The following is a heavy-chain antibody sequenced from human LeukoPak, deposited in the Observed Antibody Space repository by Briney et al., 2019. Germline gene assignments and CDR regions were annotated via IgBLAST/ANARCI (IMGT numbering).Heavy chain of an antibody. Sequence: PGGSLRLSCAASGFTFSSYAMSWVRQAPGKGLEWVSAISGSGGSTYYADSVKGRFTISRDSSKNTLYLQMSSLRAEDTAVYYCASRAIYDSSGYYYGPFDYWGQGTLVTVSS. V-gene: IGHV3-23*01. D-gene: IGHD3-22*01. CDR3: ASRAIYDSSGYYYGPFDY. CDR1: GFTFSSYA. J-gene: IGHJ4*02. CDR2: ISGSGGST.